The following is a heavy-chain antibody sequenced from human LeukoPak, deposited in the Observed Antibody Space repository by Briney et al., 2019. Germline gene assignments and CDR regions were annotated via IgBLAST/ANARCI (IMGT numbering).Heavy chain of an antibody. Sequence: SETLSLTCSVSGGSVTSGIYPWAWIRQPPGKGLEWIGSVYFDGGTHYNPSLQSRVTVSVDTSKNQFSLRLSSVTAADTALYYCARDHYYDGRGRFDPWGQGTLVTVSS. CDR2: VYFDGGT. V-gene: IGHV4-39*07. J-gene: IGHJ5*02. D-gene: IGHD3-16*01. CDR3: ARDHYYDGRGRFDP. CDR1: GGSVTSGIYP.